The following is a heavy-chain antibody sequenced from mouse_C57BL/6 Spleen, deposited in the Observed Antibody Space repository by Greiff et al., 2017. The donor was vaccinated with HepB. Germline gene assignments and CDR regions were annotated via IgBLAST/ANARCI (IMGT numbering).Heavy chain of an antibody. V-gene: IGHV1-76*01. CDR2: IYPGSGNT. Sequence: QVQLQQSGAELVRPGASVKLSCKASGYTFTDYYINWVKQRPGQGLEWIARIYPGSGNTYYNEKFKGKATLTAEKSSSTAYMQLSSLTSEDSAVYFCARSGDGPRPYAMDYWGQGTSVTVAS. CDR1: GYTFTDYY. J-gene: IGHJ4*01. CDR3: ARSGDGPRPYAMDY. D-gene: IGHD2-3*01.